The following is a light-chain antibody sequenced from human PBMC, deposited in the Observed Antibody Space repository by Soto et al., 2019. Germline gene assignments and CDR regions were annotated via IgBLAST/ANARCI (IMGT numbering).Light chain of an antibody. CDR3: QQYGSSPQT. J-gene: IGKJ1*01. Sequence: EIVLTQSPGTLSLSPGERATLSCRASQSVSNSYLAWYQQKPGQAPRLLIYGASSRATGIPDRFSGSGSGTDFTLTSSRLEPEDFAVYYCQQYGSSPQTFGQGTKVEIK. CDR1: QSVSNSY. CDR2: GAS. V-gene: IGKV3-20*01.